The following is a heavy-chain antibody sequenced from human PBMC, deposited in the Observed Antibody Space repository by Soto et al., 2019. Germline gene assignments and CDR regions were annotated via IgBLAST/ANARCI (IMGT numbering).Heavy chain of an antibody. CDR2: IYSGGST. V-gene: IGHV3-53*01. D-gene: IGHD5-12*01. Sequence: PGGSLRLSCAASGFTVSSNYMSWVRQAPGKGLEWVSVIYSGGSTYYADSVKGRFTISRDNSKNTLYLQVNSLRAEDTAVYYCAREGYGYGQDYYYGMDVWGQGTTVTVSS. J-gene: IGHJ6*02. CDR3: AREGYGYGQDYYYGMDV. CDR1: GFTVSSNY.